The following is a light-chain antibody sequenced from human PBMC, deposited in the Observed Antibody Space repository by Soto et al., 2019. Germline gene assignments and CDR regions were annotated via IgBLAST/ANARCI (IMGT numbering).Light chain of an antibody. CDR3: QQSYSTPYT. CDR1: QSISSY. CDR2: AAS. V-gene: IGKV1-39*01. Sequence: DIQMTQSPSSLSASVGDRVTITCRASQSISSYLNWYQQKPGKAPKLLIYAASSLQSGVPSRFSGSGSGTDFTLTISSLQPEDVATYYCQQSYSTPYTFGQGTKLVIK. J-gene: IGKJ2*01.